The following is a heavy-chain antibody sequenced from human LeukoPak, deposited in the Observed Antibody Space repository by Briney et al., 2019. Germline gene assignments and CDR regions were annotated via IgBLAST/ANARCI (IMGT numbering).Heavy chain of an antibody. CDR1: GYTFTGYY. J-gene: IGHJ5*01. D-gene: IGHD2-8*01. CDR3: ARGRYCTSTSCRSVWFDS. Sequence: ASVKVSCKASGYTFTGYYMHWVRQAPGQGLEWMGWINPNSGGTNYAQKFQGRVTMTRDTPISTAYMELSGLRSDDTAVYYCARGRYCTSTSCRSVWFDSWGQGTLVTLSS. CDR2: INPNSGGT. V-gene: IGHV1-2*02.